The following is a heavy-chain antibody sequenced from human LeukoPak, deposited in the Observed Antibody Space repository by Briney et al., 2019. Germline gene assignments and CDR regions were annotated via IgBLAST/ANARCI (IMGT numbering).Heavy chain of an antibody. CDR1: GFTFDDYA. V-gene: IGHV3-43D*04. Sequence: GGSPRLSCAASGFTFDDYAMHWVRQAPGKGLEWVSLISWDGGSTYYADSVKGRFTISRDNSKNSLYLQMNSLRAEDTALYYCAKDKLSTDFWSGYYLDYWGQGTLVTVSS. CDR3: AKDKLSTDFWSGYYLDY. D-gene: IGHD3-3*01. CDR2: ISWDGGST. J-gene: IGHJ4*02.